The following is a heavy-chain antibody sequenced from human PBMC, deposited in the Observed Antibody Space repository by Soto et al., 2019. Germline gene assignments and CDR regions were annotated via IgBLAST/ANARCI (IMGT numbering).Heavy chain of an antibody. CDR3: AKVRGYVPNYYGMDV. V-gene: IGHV3-30*18. CDR1: GFTFSRYG. Sequence: ESGGGVVQPGRSLRLSCAASGFTFSRYGIHWVRQAPGKGLEWVALISYDESKKYYADSVKGRFTISRDNSKNTLFLQMNSLRAEDTAVYYCAKVRGYVPNYYGMDVWGQGTTVTVSS. D-gene: IGHD5-12*01. CDR2: ISYDESKK. J-gene: IGHJ6*02.